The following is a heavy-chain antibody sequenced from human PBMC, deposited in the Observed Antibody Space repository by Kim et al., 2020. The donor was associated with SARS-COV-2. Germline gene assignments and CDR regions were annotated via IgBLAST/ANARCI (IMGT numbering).Heavy chain of an antibody. J-gene: IGHJ6*02. CDR3: AREDIVTTPRGDHYYHGMDV. D-gene: IGHD5-12*01. CDR1: GFTFSSYW. V-gene: IGHV3-74*01. CDR2: ITSDGRST. Sequence: GGSLRLSCAASGFTFSSYWMHWVRQAPGKGLVWVSRITSDGRSTSYADSVKGRFTISRDNAKNTLYLQMNSLRGEDTAVYYCAREDIVTTPRGDHYYHGMDVWGQGTTVTVSS.